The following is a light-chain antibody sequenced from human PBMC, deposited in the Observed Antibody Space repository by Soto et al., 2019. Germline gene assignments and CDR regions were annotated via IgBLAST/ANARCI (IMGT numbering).Light chain of an antibody. CDR3: SAYTSSSLYV. V-gene: IGLV2-14*01. Sequence: SVLTQPDSVSGSPGYAITISCTANSRTVGGYNYVSWYQQLPGKASKLVIYDVSDRPSGVSNRFSGSKSGNTASLTISGTQAEDEADYYCSAYTSSSLYVFGTGTRSPS. CDR1: SRTVGGYNY. J-gene: IGLJ1*01. CDR2: DVS.